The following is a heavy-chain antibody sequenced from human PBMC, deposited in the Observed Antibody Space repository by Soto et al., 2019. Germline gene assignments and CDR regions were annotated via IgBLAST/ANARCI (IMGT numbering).Heavy chain of an antibody. CDR3: ARVRQLVGYFDYYMDV. D-gene: IGHD6-6*01. CDR1: GYTFTNYG. J-gene: IGHJ6*03. CDR2: ISAYNGDT. V-gene: IGHV1-18*01. Sequence: QVPLLQSGAEVKKPGASVKVSCKASGYTFTNYGITWVRQAPGQGLEWMGWISAYNGDTHYTQRLQGRVTMTTDTSTSTDYMEMRGPRSDDTAVYYCARVRQLVGYFDYYMDVWGKGTTVTVSS.